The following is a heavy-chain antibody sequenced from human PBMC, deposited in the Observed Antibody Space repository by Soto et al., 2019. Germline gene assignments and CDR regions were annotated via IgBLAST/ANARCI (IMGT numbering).Heavy chain of an antibody. CDR3: ARLLITYYDILTGYSPANCFDP. CDR2: IYPGDSDT. D-gene: IGHD3-9*01. Sequence: PGESLKISCKGSGYSFTSYWIGWVRQMPGKGLEWMGIIYPGDSDTRYSPSFQGQVTISADKSISTAYLQWSSLKASDTAMYYCARLLITYYDILTGYSPANCFDPWGQGTLVTVSS. CDR1: GYSFTSYW. V-gene: IGHV5-51*01. J-gene: IGHJ5*02.